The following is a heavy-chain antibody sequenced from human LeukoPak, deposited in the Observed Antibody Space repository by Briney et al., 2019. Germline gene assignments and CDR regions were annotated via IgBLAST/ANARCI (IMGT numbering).Heavy chain of an antibody. CDR1: GYTFTSYY. Sequence: ASVTVSCKASGYTFTSYYMHRVRQAPGQGLEWMGIINPSGGSTSYAQKFQGRVTMTRDTSTSTVYMELSSLRSEDTAVYYCARAYCGGDCYSQLFDYWGQGTLVTVSS. CDR3: ARAYCGGDCYSQLFDY. CDR2: INPSGGST. D-gene: IGHD2-21*02. J-gene: IGHJ4*02. V-gene: IGHV1-46*01.